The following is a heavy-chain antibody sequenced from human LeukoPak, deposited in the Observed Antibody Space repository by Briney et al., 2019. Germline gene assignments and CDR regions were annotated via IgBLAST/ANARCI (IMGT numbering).Heavy chain of an antibody. CDR1: GYTFNNYG. V-gene: IGHV1-18*01. J-gene: IGHJ5*02. CDR3: AKDWHILTGRNCFDP. Sequence: ASVNVSCKASGYTFNNYGISWVRQAPGQGLEWMGWVSSYNGDTNYAQKFQGRVTMSTDTSTSTAYMELRSLTFDDPAIYYCAKDWHILTGRNCFDPWGQGTLVTVSS. CDR2: VSSYNGDT. D-gene: IGHD3-9*01.